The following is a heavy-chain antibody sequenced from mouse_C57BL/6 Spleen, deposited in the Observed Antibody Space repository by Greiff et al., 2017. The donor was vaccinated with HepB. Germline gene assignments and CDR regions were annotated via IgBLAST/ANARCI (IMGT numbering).Heavy chain of an antibody. CDR2: IYPGSGST. Sequence: QVQLQQPGAELVKPGASVKMSCKASGYTFTSYWITWVKQRPGQGLEWIGDIYPGSGSTNYNEKFKSKATLTVDTSSSTAYMQLSSLTSEDSAVYYCARRRDYGSSFWFAYWGQGTLVTVSA. J-gene: IGHJ3*01. CDR1: GYTFTSYW. CDR3: ARRRDYGSSFWFAY. V-gene: IGHV1-55*01. D-gene: IGHD1-1*01.